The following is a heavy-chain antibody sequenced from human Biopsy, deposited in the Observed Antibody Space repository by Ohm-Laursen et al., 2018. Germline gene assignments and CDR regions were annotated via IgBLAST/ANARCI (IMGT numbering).Heavy chain of an antibody. Sequence: SETLSPTCAVSRGSISSYYWSWIRQPPGKGLEWIGYMSNSGSTNYNPSLKTRVTISLDTPKNQFSLKLSSVTAADTAVYYCAAYYYDSSGYFYAFHYWGQGTLVTVSS. CDR3: AAYYYDSSGYFYAFHY. J-gene: IGHJ4*02. D-gene: IGHD3-22*01. CDR2: MSNSGST. CDR1: RGSISSYY. V-gene: IGHV4-59*01.